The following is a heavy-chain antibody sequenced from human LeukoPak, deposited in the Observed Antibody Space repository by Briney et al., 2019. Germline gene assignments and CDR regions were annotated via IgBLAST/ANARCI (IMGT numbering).Heavy chain of an antibody. D-gene: IGHD2-8*02. CDR2: IWYDGSYK. Sequence: GRSQRLTCAASGFTFSNCGMHWVRQAPGKGLEWVAVIWYDGSYKYYADSVKGRFTISRDNSKNTLYLQMNSLRVEDTAVYYCAKDFYVGPVLARYFDYWGRGTLVTVSS. CDR3: AKDFYVGPVLARYFDY. J-gene: IGHJ4*02. CDR1: GFTFSNCG. V-gene: IGHV3-33*06.